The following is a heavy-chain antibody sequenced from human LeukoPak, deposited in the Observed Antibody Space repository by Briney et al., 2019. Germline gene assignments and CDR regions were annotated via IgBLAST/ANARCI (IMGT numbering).Heavy chain of an antibody. Sequence: GGSLRLSCAAAGFTFSDYGMNWVRQAPGKGLEWVSGISGSGISTYYADSVKGRFTISRDNSKNTLYLQINSLRVEDTAVYYCAKSWNYYDSSGDDALDIWGQGTMVTVSS. J-gene: IGHJ3*02. CDR3: AKSWNYYDSSGDDALDI. V-gene: IGHV3-23*01. D-gene: IGHD3-22*01. CDR1: GFTFSDYG. CDR2: ISGSGIST.